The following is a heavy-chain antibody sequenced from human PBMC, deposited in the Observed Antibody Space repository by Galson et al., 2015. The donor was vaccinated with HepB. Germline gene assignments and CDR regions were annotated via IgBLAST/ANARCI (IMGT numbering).Heavy chain of an antibody. D-gene: IGHD6-19*01. CDR1: GFPFSIYS. CDR2: MTSDTKTI. V-gene: IGHV3-48*01. J-gene: IGHJ4*02. Sequence: SLRLSCAASGFPFSIYSMNWVRRAPGKGLEWVAYMTSDTKTIHYADSVKGRFTIFRNNAESLVYLLMNSLRAEDTALYYCARSVAGSFDSWGQGTLVTVSS. CDR3: ARSVAGSFDS.